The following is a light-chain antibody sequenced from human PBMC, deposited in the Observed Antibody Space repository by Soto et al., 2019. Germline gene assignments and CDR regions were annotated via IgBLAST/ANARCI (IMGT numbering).Light chain of an antibody. CDR3: QQYNDYSGT. V-gene: IGKV1-5*03. Sequence: DIQMTQSPSTLSASVGDRVTITCRASQTVNSWLAWYQQKPGKAPKLLIYKASNLENGVPSRFSGSGSGTEFTLTISGLQPDDFASYYCQQYNDYSGTFGQGTKVDIK. J-gene: IGKJ1*01. CDR2: KAS. CDR1: QTVNSW.